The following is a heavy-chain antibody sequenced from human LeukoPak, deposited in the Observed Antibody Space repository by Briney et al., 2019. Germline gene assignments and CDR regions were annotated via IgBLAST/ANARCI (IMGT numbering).Heavy chain of an antibody. V-gene: IGHV3-15*01. CDR2: IKSKTDGGTT. J-gene: IGHJ4*02. CDR1: GFTFSNAW. Sequence: GGSLRLTCAASGFTFSNAWMSWVRQAPGKGLEWVGRIKSKTDGGTTDYAAPVKGRFTISRDDSKNTLYLQMNSLKTEDTAVYYCTTDAILNWNYVPAGYWGQGTLVTVSS. CDR3: TTDAILNWNYVPAGY. D-gene: IGHD1-7*01.